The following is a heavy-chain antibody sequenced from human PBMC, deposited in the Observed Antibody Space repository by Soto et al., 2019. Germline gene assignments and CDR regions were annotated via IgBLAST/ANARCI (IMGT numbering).Heavy chain of an antibody. J-gene: IGHJ4*02. V-gene: IGHV4-59*01. D-gene: IGHD5-18*01. Sequence: PSETLSLTCTVSGGSISSYYWSWIRQPPGKGLEWIGYIYYSGSTNYNPSLKSRVTISVDTSKNQFSLKLSSVTAADTAVYYCARSLDTAMVRASRKRPFDYWGQGTLVTVSS. CDR2: IYYSGST. CDR1: GGSISSYY. CDR3: ARSLDTAMVRASRKRPFDY.